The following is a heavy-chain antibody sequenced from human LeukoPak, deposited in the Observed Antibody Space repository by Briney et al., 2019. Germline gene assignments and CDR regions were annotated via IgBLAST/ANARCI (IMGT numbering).Heavy chain of an antibody. CDR3: ARMTTLTPEDF. CDR2: ISSGGNTV. CDR1: GFTFSNYE. V-gene: IGHV3-48*03. Sequence: GGSLRLSCAASGFTFSNYEMNWVRQAPGKGLEWVSYISSGGNTVYNADSVKGRFTISRDNAKNSLYLQMNSLRAEDTAVYYCARMTTLTPEDFWGQGTLVTVSS. D-gene: IGHD4-17*01. J-gene: IGHJ4*02.